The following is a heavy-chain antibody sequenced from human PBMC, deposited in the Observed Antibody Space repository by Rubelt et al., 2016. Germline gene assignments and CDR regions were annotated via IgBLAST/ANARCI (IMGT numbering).Heavy chain of an antibody. Sequence: QVQLVQSGAEVKKPGSSVKVSCKASDGTFRSYAISWVRQAPGQGLEWMGRIIPILGIANYAKKFQGRVTITADKSTSTAYMELSSLRSEDTAVYYCARDGYNDIWGFFDYWGQGTLVTVSS. CDR2: IIPILGIA. D-gene: IGHD5-24*01. J-gene: IGHJ4*02. V-gene: IGHV1-69*04. CDR1: DGTFRSYA. CDR3: ARDGYNDIWGFFDY.